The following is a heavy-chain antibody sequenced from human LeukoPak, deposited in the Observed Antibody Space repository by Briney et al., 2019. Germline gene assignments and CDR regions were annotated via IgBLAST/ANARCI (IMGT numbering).Heavy chain of an antibody. CDR2: INQGGSEN. V-gene: IGHV3-7*01. CDR3: ARDVTALDS. J-gene: IGHJ4*02. Sequence: GGSLRLSCAASGFTFSSYWMSWVRQAPEKGLEWVANINQGGSENYYVGSVRGRFTISRDNAKNSLYLQMNSLRADDTAVYYCARDVTALDSWGQGTLVTVSS. D-gene: IGHD2-2*01. CDR1: GFTFSSYW.